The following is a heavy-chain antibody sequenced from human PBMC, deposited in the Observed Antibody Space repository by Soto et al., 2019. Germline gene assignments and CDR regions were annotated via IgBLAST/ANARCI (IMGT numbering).Heavy chain of an antibody. V-gene: IGHV1-69*02. CDR3: ARFTGSNYYYYYMDV. CDR1: GGTFSSYT. D-gene: IGHD1-1*01. CDR2: IIPILGIA. J-gene: IGHJ6*03. Sequence: SVKVSCKASGGTFSSYTISWVRQAPGQGLEWMGRIIPILGIANYAQKFQGRVTITADKSTSTAYMELSSLRSEDTAVYYCARFTGSNYYYYYMDVWGKGTTVTVSS.